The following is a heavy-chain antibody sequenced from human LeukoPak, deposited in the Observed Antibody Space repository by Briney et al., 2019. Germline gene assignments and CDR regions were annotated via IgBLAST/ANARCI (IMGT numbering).Heavy chain of an antibody. CDR1: GGTFSSYA. CDR2: IIPIFGTA. D-gene: IGHD6-13*01. J-gene: IGHJ4*02. V-gene: IGHV1-69*13. Sequence: ASVKVSCKASGGTFSSYAISWVRQAPGQGLKWMGGIIPIFGTANYAQTFLGRVTITADESTSTAYIELSTLRPEDTPVYYCARDPQYSRRWYLRYWGQGTLVTVSS. CDR3: ARDPQYSRRWYLRY.